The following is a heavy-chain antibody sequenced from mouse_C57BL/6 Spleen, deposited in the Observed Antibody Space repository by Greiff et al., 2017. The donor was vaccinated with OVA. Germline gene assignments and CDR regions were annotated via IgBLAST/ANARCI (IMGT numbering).Heavy chain of an antibody. CDR2: IYPGDGDT. CDR3: ARGATVVEGYFDV. D-gene: IGHD1-1*01. V-gene: IGHV1-82*01. CDR1: GYAFSSSW. J-gene: IGHJ1*03. Sequence: VQLVESGPELVKPGASVKISCKASGYAFSSSWMNWVKQRPGKGLEWIGRIYPGDGDTNYNGKFKGKATLTADKSSSTAYMQLSSLTAEDSAVYFCARGATVVEGYFDVWGTGTTVTVSS.